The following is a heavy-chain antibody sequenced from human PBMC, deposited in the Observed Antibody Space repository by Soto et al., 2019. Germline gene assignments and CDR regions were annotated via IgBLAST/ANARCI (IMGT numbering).Heavy chain of an antibody. CDR3: ARASVYSSSWDYYYYGMDV. Sequence: SSVKVSCKASVCSFSSYPISWVLQATGQGLEWMGGIIPIFGTANYAQKFQGRVTITADESTSTAYMELSSLRSEDTAVYYCARASVYSSSWDYYYYGMDVWGQGTTVTVS. D-gene: IGHD6-13*01. V-gene: IGHV1-69*13. CDR1: VCSFSSYP. CDR2: IIPIFGTA. J-gene: IGHJ6*02.